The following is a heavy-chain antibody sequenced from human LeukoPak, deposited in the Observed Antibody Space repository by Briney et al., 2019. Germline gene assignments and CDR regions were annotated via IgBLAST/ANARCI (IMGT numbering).Heavy chain of an antibody. J-gene: IGHJ4*02. Sequence: GGSLRLSCAASGFTFSTYNMNWVRQAPGKGLEWVSSISSSSSYIYYADSVKGRFTISRDNAKNSLYLQMNRLRAEDTAMYYCARDLWDHWGQGTLVTVSS. CDR3: ARDLWDH. CDR2: ISSSSSYI. CDR1: GFTFSTYN. V-gene: IGHV3-21*01.